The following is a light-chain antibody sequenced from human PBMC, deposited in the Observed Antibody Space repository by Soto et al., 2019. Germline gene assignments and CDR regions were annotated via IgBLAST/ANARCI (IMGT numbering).Light chain of an antibody. CDR1: QSVSTY. CDR2: DAS. J-gene: IGKJ4*01. CDR3: QQSHDWLT. V-gene: IGKV3-11*01. Sequence: EIVLTQSPATLALSPGERATLSCRASQSVSTYLAWYQQKAGQAPKLLIYDASNRATGMPARFSGSGSGTDFTLTISSLQPEDFAVYYCQQSHDWLTFGGGPKVEIK.